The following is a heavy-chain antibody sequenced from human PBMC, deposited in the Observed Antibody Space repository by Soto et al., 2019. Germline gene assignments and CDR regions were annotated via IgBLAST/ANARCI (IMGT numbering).Heavy chain of an antibody. D-gene: IGHD6-13*01. CDR2: ISAYNGNT. V-gene: IGHV1-18*01. CDR1: GYTFTSYG. CDR3: ARSIAAAVDFDY. Sequence: QVQLVQSGAEVKKPGASVKVSCKASGYTFTSYGISWVRQAPGQGLEWMGWISAYNGNTNYAQKLQGRVTMTSDTSTITVYMELRSLGSDDTAVYYCARSIAAAVDFDYWGQGTLVTVSS. J-gene: IGHJ4*02.